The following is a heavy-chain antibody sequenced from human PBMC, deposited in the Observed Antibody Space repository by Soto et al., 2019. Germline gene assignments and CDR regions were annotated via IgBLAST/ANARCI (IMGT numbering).Heavy chain of an antibody. J-gene: IGHJ3*02. D-gene: IGHD3-10*01. Sequence: PGESLNISCKGSGYSFTSYWIGLVRQMPGKGLEWMGIIYPGDSDTRYSPSFQGQVTISADKSISTAYLQWSSLKASDTAMYYCASCMVRGHDAFDIRGQGTMVTVSS. V-gene: IGHV5-51*01. CDR2: IYPGDSDT. CDR3: ASCMVRGHDAFDI. CDR1: GYSFTSYW.